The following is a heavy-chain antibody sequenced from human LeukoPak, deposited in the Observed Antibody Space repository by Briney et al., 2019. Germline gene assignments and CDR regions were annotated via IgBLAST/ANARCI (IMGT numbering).Heavy chain of an antibody. CDR2: ISGGSSTI. J-gene: IGHJ4*02. V-gene: IGHV3-21*01. CDR1: GFTFSNHY. Sequence: GGSLRLSCAASGFTFSNHYMNWVRQAPGKGLEWVSSISGGSSTIYYADSVKGRFTISRGNAKSSLYLQMDSLRAEDTAVYYCARQCSITSCLWGQGTLVTVSS. D-gene: IGHD2-2*01. CDR3: ARQCSITSCL.